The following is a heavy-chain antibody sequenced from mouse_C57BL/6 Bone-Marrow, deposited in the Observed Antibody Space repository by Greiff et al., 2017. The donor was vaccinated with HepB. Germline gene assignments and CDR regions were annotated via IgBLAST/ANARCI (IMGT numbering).Heavy chain of an antibody. J-gene: IGHJ3*01. Sequence: VQLVESGAELVRPGASVTLSCKASGYTFTDYEMHWVKQTPVHGLEWIGAIDPETGGTAYNQKFKGKAILTADKSSSTAYMELRSLTSEDSAVYYCTRDGPSWFAYWGQGTLVTVSA. CDR1: GYTFTDYE. CDR2: IDPETGGT. V-gene: IGHV1-15*01. D-gene: IGHD2-3*01. CDR3: TRDGPSWFAY.